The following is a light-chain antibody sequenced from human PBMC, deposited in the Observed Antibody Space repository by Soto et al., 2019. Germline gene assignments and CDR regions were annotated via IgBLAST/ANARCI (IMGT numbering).Light chain of an antibody. CDR3: QQYHTSPLT. CDR1: QSVSSSH. V-gene: IGKV3-20*01. J-gene: IGKJ1*01. Sequence: EIVLTQSPDTLSLSPGETATLSCGASQSVSSSHIAWYQQKPGQSPRLLIDGASSRASGIPDRFSGSGSGTDFTLTISRLEPEDFALYYCQQYHTSPLTFGQGTKVDIK. CDR2: GAS.